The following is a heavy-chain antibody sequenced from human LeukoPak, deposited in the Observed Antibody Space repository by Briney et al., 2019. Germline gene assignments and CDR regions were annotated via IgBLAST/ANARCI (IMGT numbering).Heavy chain of an antibody. Sequence: GSGYRFIGKEMRWGRQAYGQRNEWMGIINPSGGSTDYAQRFKGRVTMTRDTSTSTVHMELSSLESEDTAVYYCARVGMAEAGDIWGQGPLVTVSS. CDR3: ARVGMAEAGDI. CDR2: INPSGGST. D-gene: IGHD5-24*01. V-gene: IGHV1-46*01. CDR1: GYRFIGKE. J-gene: IGHJ3*02.